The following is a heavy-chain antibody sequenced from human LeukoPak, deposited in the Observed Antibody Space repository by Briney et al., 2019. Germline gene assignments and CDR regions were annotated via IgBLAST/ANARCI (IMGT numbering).Heavy chain of an antibody. Sequence: PSETLSLTCAVYGGSFSGYYWSWIRQPPGKGLEWIGEINHSGSTNYNPSLKSRVTISVDTSKNQFSLKLSSVTAADTAVYYCAASYDYVWGSYRPFDYWGQGTLVTVSS. D-gene: IGHD3-16*02. V-gene: IGHV4-34*01. CDR1: GGSFSGYY. J-gene: IGHJ4*02. CDR2: INHSGST. CDR3: AASYDYVWGSYRPFDY.